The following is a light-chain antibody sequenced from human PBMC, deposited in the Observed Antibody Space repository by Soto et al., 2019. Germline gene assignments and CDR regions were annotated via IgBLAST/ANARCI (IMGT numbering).Light chain of an antibody. V-gene: IGLV1-40*01. Sequence: QSVLTQPPSVSGAPGQRVTISCTGSSSNIGAGYDVHWYQQLPGTAPKLLIYDNSNRPSGVPDRFSGSKSGTSASLAITGLQAEDEAEYFCSAWDDRLSVVFGGGTKLTVL. J-gene: IGLJ3*02. CDR3: SAWDDRLSVV. CDR1: SSNIGAGYD. CDR2: DNS.